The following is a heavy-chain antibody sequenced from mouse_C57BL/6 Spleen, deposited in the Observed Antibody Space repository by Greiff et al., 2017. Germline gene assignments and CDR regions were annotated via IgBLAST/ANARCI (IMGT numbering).Heavy chain of an antibody. CDR2: IYPRSGNT. J-gene: IGHJ2*01. V-gene: IGHV1-81*01. Sequence: VQLQQSGAELARPGASVKLSCKASGYTFTSYGISWVKQRTGQGLEWIGEIYPRSGNTYYNEKFKGKATLTADKSSSTAYMELRRLTSEDSAVYFGARGDYYGSSLDFDYWGQGTTLTVSS. CDR1: GYTFTSYG. D-gene: IGHD1-1*01. CDR3: ARGDYYGSSLDFDY.